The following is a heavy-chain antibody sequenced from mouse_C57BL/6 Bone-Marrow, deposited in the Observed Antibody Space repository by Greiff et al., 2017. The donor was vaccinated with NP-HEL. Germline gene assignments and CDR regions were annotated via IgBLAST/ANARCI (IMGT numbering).Heavy chain of an antibody. CDR1: GYTFTDYY. CDR2: INPNNGGT. CDR3: ARWSVLATEVAPLFDY. J-gene: IGHJ2*01. D-gene: IGHD1-1*01. V-gene: IGHV1-26*01. Sequence: VQLQQSGPELVKPGASVKISCKASGYTFTDYYMNWVKQSHGKSLEWIGDINPNNGGTSYNQKFKGKATLTVDKSSSTAYMELRSLTSEDSAVYYCARWSVLATEVAPLFDYWGQGTTLTVSS.